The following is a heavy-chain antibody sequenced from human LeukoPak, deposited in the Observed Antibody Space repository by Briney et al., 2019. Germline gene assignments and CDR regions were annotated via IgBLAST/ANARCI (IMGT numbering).Heavy chain of an antibody. CDR2: ISRNSIYI. V-gene: IGHV3-21*06. J-gene: IGHJ4*02. D-gene: IGHD5-24*01. CDR3: ASFEPVDGSQITEY. CDR1: GFTFSSYS. Sequence: GGSLRLSCASSGFTFSSYSMNWVRQAPGKGLEWGSCISRNSIYIRYAESAKGRFTTYRDDAKNSPYLQMNSLRAEDTAVYYCASFEPVDGSQITEYWGQGTLVTVSS.